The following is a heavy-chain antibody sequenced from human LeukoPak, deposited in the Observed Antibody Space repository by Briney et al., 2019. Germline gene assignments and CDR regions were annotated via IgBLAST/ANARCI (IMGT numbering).Heavy chain of an antibody. V-gene: IGHV4-61*02. D-gene: IGHD1-26*01. CDR2: IYTSGST. J-gene: IGHJ4*02. CDR3: ARASQGRYVY. CDR1: GGSISSGSYY. Sequence: SETLSLTCTVSGGSISSGSYYWSWIRQPAGKGLEWIGRIYTSGSTNYNPSLKSRVTISVDKSKNQFSLKLSSVTAADTAVYYCARASQGRYVYWGQGTLVTVSS.